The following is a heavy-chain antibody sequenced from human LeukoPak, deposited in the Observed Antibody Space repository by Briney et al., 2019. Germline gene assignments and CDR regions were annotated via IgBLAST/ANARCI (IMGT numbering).Heavy chain of an antibody. D-gene: IGHD3-3*01. V-gene: IGHV3-30*18. CDR3: AKAFVAYGLVSAFDI. CDR1: GFTFSSYG. Sequence: GGSLRLSCAASGFTFSSYGMHWVRQAPGKGLEWVAVISYDGSNKYYADSVKGRFTISRDNSKNTLYLQMNSLRAEDTAVYYCAKAFVAYGLVSAFDIWGQGTMVTVSS. CDR2: ISYDGSNK. J-gene: IGHJ3*02.